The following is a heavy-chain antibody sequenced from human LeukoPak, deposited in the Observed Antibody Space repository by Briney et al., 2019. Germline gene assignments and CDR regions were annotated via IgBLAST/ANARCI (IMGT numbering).Heavy chain of an antibody. CDR2: IIPILGIA. CDR3: ARETRDSSGWYPIDY. V-gene: IGHV1-69*04. Sequence: GASVKVSCKASGGTFSSYTISWVRQAPGQGLEWMGRIIPILGIANYAQKFRGRVTITADKSTSTAYMELSSLRSEDTAVYYCARETRDSSGWYPIDYWGQGTLVTVSS. CDR1: GGTFSSYT. D-gene: IGHD6-19*01. J-gene: IGHJ4*02.